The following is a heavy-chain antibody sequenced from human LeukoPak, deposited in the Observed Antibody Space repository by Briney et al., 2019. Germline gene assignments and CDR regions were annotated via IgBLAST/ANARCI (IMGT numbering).Heavy chain of an antibody. Sequence: GGSLRLSCAASGFIFSSYAIHWVRQAPGKGLEWVSGTSDRGDYTYYADSVKGRFTISRDSSKNTLFLQMNSLRAEDTALYFCARKAQYNGHYPLDYWGQGTLVTVSS. J-gene: IGHJ4*02. V-gene: IGHV3-23*01. CDR1: GFIFSSYA. CDR3: ARKAQYNGHYPLDY. CDR2: TSDRGDYT. D-gene: IGHD1-7*01.